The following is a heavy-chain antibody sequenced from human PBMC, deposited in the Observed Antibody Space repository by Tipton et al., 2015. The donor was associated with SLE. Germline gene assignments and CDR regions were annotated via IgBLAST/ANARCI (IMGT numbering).Heavy chain of an antibody. Sequence: SLRLSCAASGFTFDDYALHWVRQAPGKGLEWVSGISWNGGSTVYADSVRGRFTISRDNAKNSLYLQMNSLRAEDTAVYYCAKGASTGWYRPSDYWGQGTLVTVSS. V-gene: IGHV3-9*01. CDR3: AKGASTGWYRPSDY. D-gene: IGHD6-19*01. CDR1: GFTFDDYA. J-gene: IGHJ4*02. CDR2: ISWNGGST.